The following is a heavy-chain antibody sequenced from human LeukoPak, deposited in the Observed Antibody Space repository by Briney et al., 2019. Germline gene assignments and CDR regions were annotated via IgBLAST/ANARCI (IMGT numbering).Heavy chain of an antibody. D-gene: IGHD5-18*01. CDR3: AKARKTGYSIIYYYYYGMDV. V-gene: IGHV3-30*18. J-gene: IGHJ6*02. CDR2: ISYDGSNK. Sequence: GGSLRLSCAASGFTFSSYGMHWVRQAPGKGLEWVAVISYDGSNKYYADSVKGRFTTSRDNSKNTLYLQMNSLRAEDTAVYYCAKARKTGYSIIYYYYYGMDVWGQGTTVTVSS. CDR1: GFTFSSYG.